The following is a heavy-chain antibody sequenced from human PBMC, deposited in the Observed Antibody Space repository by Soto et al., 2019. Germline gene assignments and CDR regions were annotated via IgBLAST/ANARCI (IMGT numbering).Heavy chain of an antibody. CDR2: IYYSGST. CDR1: GGSISSGDYY. V-gene: IGHV4-30-4*01. J-gene: IGHJ4*02. CDR3: ARSFIRSYSGGDCYPDEI. Sequence: QVQLQESGPGLVKPSQTLSLTCTVSGGSISSGDYYWSWIRQPPGKGLEWIGYIYYSGSTYYNPSLKSRVTISVDTSKNQFSLKLSSVTAADTAVYYCARSFIRSYSGGDCYPDEIWGQGTLVTVSS. D-gene: IGHD2-21*02.